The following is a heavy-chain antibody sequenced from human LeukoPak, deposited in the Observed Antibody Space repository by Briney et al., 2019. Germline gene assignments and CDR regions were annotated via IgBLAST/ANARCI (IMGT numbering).Heavy chain of an antibody. D-gene: IGHD4-17*01. CDR3: ARADYGRNGAFDI. CDR2: INPKSGGT. V-gene: IGHV1-2*02. Sequence: GASVKVSCKASGYIFTGYYLHWVRQAPGQGLEWMGWINPKSGGTNYAQKFQGRVTMTRDTSISTAYMELSRLRSDDTAVYYCARADYGRNGAFDIWGQGTMVTVSS. J-gene: IGHJ3*02. CDR1: GYIFTGYY.